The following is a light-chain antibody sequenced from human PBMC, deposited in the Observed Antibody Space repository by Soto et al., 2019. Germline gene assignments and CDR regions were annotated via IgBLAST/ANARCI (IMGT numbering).Light chain of an antibody. V-gene: IGKV1-5*01. J-gene: IGKJ4*01. CDR1: QSISSG. CDR2: DAS. CDR3: QQRSNWPLT. Sequence: DIQMTQSPSTLSASLGDRVTITCRASQSISSGLAWYQQKPGKAPKVLIYDASSLQSGVPSRFSGSGSGTDFTLTISSLEPADFAVYYCQQRSNWPLTFGGGTKVDIK.